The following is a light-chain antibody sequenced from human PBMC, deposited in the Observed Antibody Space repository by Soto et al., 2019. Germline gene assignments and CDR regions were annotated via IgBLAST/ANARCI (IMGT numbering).Light chain of an antibody. Sequence: EIVLTQSPGTLSLSPGEGATLSCRASQSVSTTYLAWYQQKPGQAPRLLIYGASTRATGIPDRFSGSGSGTDFTLIISRLEPEDFAVYYCQQYGSSPWTFGQGTKVEIK. CDR2: GAS. V-gene: IGKV3-20*01. CDR1: QSVSTTY. J-gene: IGKJ1*01. CDR3: QQYGSSPWT.